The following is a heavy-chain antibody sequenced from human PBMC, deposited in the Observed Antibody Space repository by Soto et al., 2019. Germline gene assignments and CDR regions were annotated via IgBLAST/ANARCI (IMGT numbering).Heavy chain of an antibody. CDR3: AIPGHSLSHGMDV. CDR1: GFTFSSYA. J-gene: IGHJ6*02. D-gene: IGHD2-15*01. CDR2: ISGSGGST. Sequence: GGSLRLSCAASGFTFSSYAMSWVRQAPGKGLEWVSAISGSGGSTYYADSVKGRFTISRDNSKNTLYLQMNSLRAEDTAVYYCAIPGHSLSHGMDVWGQGTTVTVSS. V-gene: IGHV3-23*01.